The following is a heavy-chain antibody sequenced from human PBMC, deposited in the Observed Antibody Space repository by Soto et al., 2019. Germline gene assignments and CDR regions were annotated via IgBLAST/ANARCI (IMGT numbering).Heavy chain of an antibody. Sequence: QLQLQESGPGLVKTSETLALMCTVFGGSIRNSGYYWGWIRQPPGKGLEWIGNIYSSGSTSYNPSLESRVTVSVDPSKNQFSLRLSSVTAADTAVYFCARLGRGDYYNGMDVWGQGTTVTVSS. D-gene: IGHD7-27*01. CDR1: GGSIRNSGYY. CDR3: ARLGRGDYYNGMDV. V-gene: IGHV4-39*01. CDR2: IYSSGST. J-gene: IGHJ6*02.